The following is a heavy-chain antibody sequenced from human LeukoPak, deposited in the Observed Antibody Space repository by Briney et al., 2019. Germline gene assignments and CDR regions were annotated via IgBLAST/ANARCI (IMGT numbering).Heavy chain of an antibody. V-gene: IGHV4-59*04. CDR2: IYHSGST. Sequence: SETLSLTCTVSDGSITNYDWSWVRQPPGKGLEWIGSIYHSGSTYYNPSLKSRVTISVDTSKNQFSLKLSSVTAADTAVYYCDRDTGAFDIWGQGTMVTVSS. CDR1: DGSITNYD. D-gene: IGHD5-18*01. J-gene: IGHJ3*02. CDR3: DRDTGAFDI.